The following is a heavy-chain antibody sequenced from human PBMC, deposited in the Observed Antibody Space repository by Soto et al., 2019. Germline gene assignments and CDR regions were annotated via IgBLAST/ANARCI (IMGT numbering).Heavy chain of an antibody. V-gene: IGHV2-5*02. CDR3: AHSRCGGDCLQSYSAHYYYGMDV. CDR1: GFSLSTSGVG. Sequence: QITLKESGPTLVRPTQTLTLTCTFSGFSLSTSGVGVGWIRQPPGKALEWLALIYWDDDKRYSPSLNSRLTITNDTSKNQVVLTMTNMDPVDTATYYCAHSRCGGDCLQSYSAHYYYGMDVWGQGTTVTVSS. J-gene: IGHJ6*02. D-gene: IGHD2-21*02. CDR2: IYWDDDK.